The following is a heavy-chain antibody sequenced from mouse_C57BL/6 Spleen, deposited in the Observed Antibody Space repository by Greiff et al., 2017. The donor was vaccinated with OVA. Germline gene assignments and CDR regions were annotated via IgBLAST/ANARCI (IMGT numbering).Heavy chain of an antibody. Sequence: DVKLQESGGGLVKPGGSLKLSCAASGFTFSSYAMSWVRQTPEKRLEWVATISDGGSYTYYPDNVKGRFTISRDNAKNNLYLQMSHLKSEDTAMYYCAREGYVLYYFDYWGQGTTLTVSS. CDR2: ISDGGSYT. V-gene: IGHV5-4*01. D-gene: IGHD2-2*01. CDR3: AREGYVLYYFDY. CDR1: GFTFSSYA. J-gene: IGHJ2*01.